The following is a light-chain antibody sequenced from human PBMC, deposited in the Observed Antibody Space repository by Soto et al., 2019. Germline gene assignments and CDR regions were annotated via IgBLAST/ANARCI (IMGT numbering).Light chain of an antibody. J-gene: IGKJ1*01. Sequence: DIVMTQSPDSLAVSLGERATINCKSSQSVLDRSNNKNYLAWYQQKPGQPPKPLIYWASTREFGVPDRFSGSWSGTDFTLTISSLQAEDVALYFCQQYYAVPRTFGQGTKVEIK. CDR1: QSVLDRSNNKNY. CDR2: WAS. V-gene: IGKV4-1*01. CDR3: QQYYAVPRT.